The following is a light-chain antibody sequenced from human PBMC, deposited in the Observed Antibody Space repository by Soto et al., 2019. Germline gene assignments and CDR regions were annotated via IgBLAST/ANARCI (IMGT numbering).Light chain of an antibody. Sequence: DIQMTQSPSSLSASVGDRVTITCRASQSITTYLNWYQQKPGKAPQLLIYAASSLQGGVSSKFSGSGYGTDFTLTISSLQPEDFATYYCQQSYSSPLTFGGGTNVEVK. CDR1: QSITTY. V-gene: IGKV1-39*01. CDR3: QQSYSSPLT. CDR2: AAS. J-gene: IGKJ4*01.